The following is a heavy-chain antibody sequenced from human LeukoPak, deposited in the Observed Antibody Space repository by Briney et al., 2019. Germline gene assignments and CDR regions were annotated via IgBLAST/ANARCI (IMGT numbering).Heavy chain of an antibody. CDR1: GFTFSSYG. Sequence: PGGSLRLSCAASGFTFSSYGMHWVRQAPGKGLEWVALIPYDGSNRYYVDSVKGRFTISRDNAKNTLYLQMNSLRAEDTAVYYCAKDPHKDAYNYCDYWGQGTLVTVSS. CDR3: AKDPHKDAYNYCDY. V-gene: IGHV3-30*18. J-gene: IGHJ4*02. CDR2: IPYDGSNR. D-gene: IGHD5-24*01.